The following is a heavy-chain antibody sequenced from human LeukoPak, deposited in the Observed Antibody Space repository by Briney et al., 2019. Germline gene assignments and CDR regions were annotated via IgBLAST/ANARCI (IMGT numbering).Heavy chain of an antibody. CDR2: IYYSGST. J-gene: IGHJ4*02. CDR1: GGSISGYH. D-gene: IGHD6-13*01. CDR3: AREGGIAAAGRVIDY. V-gene: IGHV4-59*08. Sequence: PSETLSLTCNVSGGSISGYHWSWIRQPPGKGLEWIGYIYYSGSTNYNPSLKSRVTLSVDTSKNQFSLRLTSVTAADTAVYYCAREGGIAAAGRVIDYWGQGTLVTVSS.